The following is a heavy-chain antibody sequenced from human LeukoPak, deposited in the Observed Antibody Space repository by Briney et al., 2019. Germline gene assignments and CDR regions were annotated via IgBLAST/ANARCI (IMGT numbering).Heavy chain of an antibody. CDR2: INHSGST. D-gene: IGHD6-19*01. CDR1: GGSFSGYY. Sequence: SETQSLTCAVYGGSFSGYYWSWIRQPPGKGLEWIGEINHSGSTNYNPSLKSRVTISVDTSKNQFSLKLSSVTAADTAVYYCARGPGGGPPRETAVAGRTLDYWGQGTLVTVSS. CDR3: ARGPGGGPPRETAVAGRTLDY. J-gene: IGHJ4*02. V-gene: IGHV4-34*01.